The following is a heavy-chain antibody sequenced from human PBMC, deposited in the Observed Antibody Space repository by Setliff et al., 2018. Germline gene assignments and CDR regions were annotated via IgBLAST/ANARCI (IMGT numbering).Heavy chain of an antibody. V-gene: IGHV4-59*02. CDR2: VYHSGTA. Sequence: PSETLSLTCTVSGASVRSHYWSWIRQPPGKGLEFIGYVYHSGTAKYDPSLESRAMMSVDASKNEISLKLKSVTAADTAVYYCAKGGTYRYFDFWGQGALVTVSS. CDR1: GASVRSHY. J-gene: IGHJ4*02. CDR3: AKGGTYRYFDF. D-gene: IGHD1-1*01.